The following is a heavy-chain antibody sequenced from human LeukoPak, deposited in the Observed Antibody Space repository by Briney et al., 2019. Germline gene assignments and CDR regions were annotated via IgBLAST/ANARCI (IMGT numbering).Heavy chain of an antibody. Sequence: PGGSLRLSCAASGFTFSSYGMHWVRQAPGKGLEWVAVISYDGSNKYYADSVKGRFTISRDNAKNSLYLQMNSLRAEDTAVYYCARGDGSGSPDYWGQGTLVTVSS. CDR2: ISYDGSNK. V-gene: IGHV3-30*03. CDR3: ARGDGSGSPDY. D-gene: IGHD3-10*01. CDR1: GFTFSSYG. J-gene: IGHJ4*02.